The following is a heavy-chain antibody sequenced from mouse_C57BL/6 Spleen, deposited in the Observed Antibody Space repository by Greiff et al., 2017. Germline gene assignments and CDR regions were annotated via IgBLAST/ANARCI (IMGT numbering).Heavy chain of an antibody. V-gene: IGHV1-64*01. Sequence: QVQLKQPGAELVKPGASVKLSCKASGYTFTSYWMHWVKQRPGQGLEWIGMIHPNSGSTNYNEKFKSKATLTVDKSSSTAYMQLSSLTSEDSAVYYYAREDYDVGYWGQGTTLTVSS. CDR2: IHPNSGST. CDR1: GYTFTSYW. CDR3: AREDYDVGY. D-gene: IGHD2-4*01. J-gene: IGHJ2*01.